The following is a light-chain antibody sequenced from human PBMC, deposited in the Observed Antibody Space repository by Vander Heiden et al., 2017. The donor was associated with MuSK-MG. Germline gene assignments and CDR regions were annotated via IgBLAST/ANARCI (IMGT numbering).Light chain of an antibody. V-gene: IGKV1-16*02. CDR2: AAS. Sequence: DIQITPSPSSLSASVGDRVTITWRASQSISNYVTWFQQKPGKAPKSLIYAASSLQSGVPSKFSGSGSGTDFTLTISSLQPEDFATYYCQQKNSSPNTFGQGTQVXIK. J-gene: IGKJ5*01. CDR3: QQKNSSPNT. CDR1: QSISNY.